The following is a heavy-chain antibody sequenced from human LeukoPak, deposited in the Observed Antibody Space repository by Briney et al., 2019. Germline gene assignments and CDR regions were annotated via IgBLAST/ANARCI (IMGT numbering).Heavy chain of an antibody. CDR1: GFTFSSYS. J-gene: IGHJ4*01. CDR2: ISSSSRTI. Sequence: PGGSLRLSSEASGFTFSSYSMNWVRHAPRKGLEWGSYISSSSRTIYYADSVKGRFTISRDNAKNSLYLQMNSLRDEETAVYYCARDRYGDYAYEYWGQGTLVTVSS. D-gene: IGHD4-17*01. V-gene: IGHV3-48*02. CDR3: ARDRYGDYAYEY.